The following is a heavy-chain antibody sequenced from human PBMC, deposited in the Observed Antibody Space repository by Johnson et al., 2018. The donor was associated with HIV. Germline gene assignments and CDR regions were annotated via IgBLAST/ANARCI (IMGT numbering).Heavy chain of an antibody. D-gene: IGHD1-26*01. V-gene: IGHV3-30*02. CDR2: IRYDGNNK. CDR3: ARGWDIVGAKSAFDI. J-gene: IGHJ3*02. Sequence: QMLLVESGGGVVQPGGSMRLSCAASGFTFSSYGLHWVRQAPGKGLEWVAFIRYDGNNKFYADSVKGRLTISRENAKNSLYLQMNSLRAGDTAVYYCARGWDIVGAKSAFDIWGQGTMVTVPS. CDR1: GFTFSSYG.